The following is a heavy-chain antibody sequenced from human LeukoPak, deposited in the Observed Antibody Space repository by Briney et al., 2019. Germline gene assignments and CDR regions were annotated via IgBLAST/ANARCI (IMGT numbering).Heavy chain of an antibody. V-gene: IGHV1-2*02. Sequence: ASVKVSCKPSGYTFTVFYIHWVRQAPGQGLQWMGWINPKNGATKYSQNFRGRVTMTRDTSLDTAYMELSSLTSDDTAIYYCARPTHRLTVTTAIDYWGQGTLVTVSS. J-gene: IGHJ4*02. D-gene: IGHD4-17*01. CDR3: ARPTHRLTVTTAIDY. CDR2: INPKNGAT. CDR1: GYTFTVFY.